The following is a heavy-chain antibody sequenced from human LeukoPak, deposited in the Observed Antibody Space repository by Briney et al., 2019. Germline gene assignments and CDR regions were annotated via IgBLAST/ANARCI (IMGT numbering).Heavy chain of an antibody. J-gene: IGHJ4*02. CDR1: GFTFGDYA. Sequence: PGGSLRLYCTASGFTFGDYAMSWFRQTPGKGLEWVGFIRSKAYGGTTEYAASVKGRFTISRGDSKSIAYLQMNSLKTEDTAVYYCTRAKGLYDFWSGSPDYWGQGTLVTVSS. CDR3: TRAKGLYDFWSGSPDY. CDR2: IRSKAYGGTT. V-gene: IGHV3-49*03. D-gene: IGHD3-3*01.